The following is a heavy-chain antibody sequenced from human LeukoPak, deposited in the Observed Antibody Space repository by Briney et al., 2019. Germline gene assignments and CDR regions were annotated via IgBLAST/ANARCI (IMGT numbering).Heavy chain of an antibody. CDR1: GGTFISYA. D-gene: IGHD6-6*01. V-gene: IGHV1-69*13. J-gene: IGHJ6*02. CDR2: IIPIFGTA. Sequence: ASVKVSCKASGGTFISYAISWVRQAPGQGLEWMGGIIPIFGTANYAQKFQGRVTITADESTSTAYMELSSLRSEDTAVYYCARDCFVGYSSSSSYYYYGMDVWGQGTTVTVSS. CDR3: ARDCFVGYSSSSSYYYYGMDV.